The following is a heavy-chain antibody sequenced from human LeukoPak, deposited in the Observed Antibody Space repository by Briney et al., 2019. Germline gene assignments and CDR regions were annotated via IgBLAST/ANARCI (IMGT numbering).Heavy chain of an antibody. CDR3: ARVGVGANRGFVDY. Sequence: PSGTLSLTCAVSGGSISSSNWWSWVRQPPGKGLEWIGEIYHSGSTNYNPSLKSRVTISVDKSKNQFSLKLSSVTAADTAVYYCARVGVGANRGFVDYWGQGILVTVSS. CDR2: IYHSGST. J-gene: IGHJ4*02. CDR1: GGSISSSNW. V-gene: IGHV4-4*02. D-gene: IGHD1-26*01.